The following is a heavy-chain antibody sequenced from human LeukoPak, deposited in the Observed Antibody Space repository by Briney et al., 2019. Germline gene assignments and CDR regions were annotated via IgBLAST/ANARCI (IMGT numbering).Heavy chain of an antibody. V-gene: IGHV4-39*07. D-gene: IGHD6-13*01. CDR3: ARLLLSSPYSSSWYVSYYYYYMDV. Sequence: SETLSLTCTVSGGSISSGSYYWSWIRQPPGKGLEWIGEINHSGSTNYNPSLKSRVTISVDTSKNQFSLKLSSVTAADTAVYYCARLLLSSPYSSSWYVSYYYYYMDVWGKGTTVTISS. CDR2: INHSGST. CDR1: GGSISSGSYY. J-gene: IGHJ6*03.